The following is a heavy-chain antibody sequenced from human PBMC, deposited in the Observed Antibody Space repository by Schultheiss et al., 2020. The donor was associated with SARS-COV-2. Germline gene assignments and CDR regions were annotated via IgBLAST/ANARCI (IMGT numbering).Heavy chain of an antibody. CDR2: ISYDGSNK. CDR3: ARAPNDYFDY. Sequence: GGSLRLSCAASGFTFSSYAMHWVRQAPDKGLEWVAVISYDGSNKYYADSVKGRFTISRDNSKNTLYLQMNSLRAEDTAVYYCARAPNDYFDYWGQGTLVTVSS. V-gene: IGHV3-30*01. CDR1: GFTFSSYA. J-gene: IGHJ4*02.